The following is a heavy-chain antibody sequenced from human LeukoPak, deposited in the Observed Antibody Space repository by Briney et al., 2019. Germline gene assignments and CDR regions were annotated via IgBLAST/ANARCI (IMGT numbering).Heavy chain of an antibody. CDR1: GGSISSSSYY. V-gene: IGHV4-39*02. CDR3: VRGHLVGGWFKYDAFDI. D-gene: IGHD6-19*01. CDR2: IYYSGST. J-gene: IGHJ3*02. Sequence: SETLSLTCTVSGGSISSSSYYWGWIRQPPGKGLEWIGSIYYSGSTYYNPSLKSRVPISVDTSKKHFSLKLSSVTAADTAVYYCVRGHLVGGWFKYDAFDIWGQGTMVSVSS.